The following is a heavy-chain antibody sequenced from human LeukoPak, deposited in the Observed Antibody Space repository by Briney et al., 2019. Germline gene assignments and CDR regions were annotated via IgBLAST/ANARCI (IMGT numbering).Heavy chain of an antibody. CDR3: ARDYYDTSGYFDY. Sequence: ASVKVSCKASGYTFSGYYIHWVRQGPGQGLEWMGWINPNSGATNSAQKFQGRVTMTGDTSITTAYMELSRLRSDDTAVYYCARDYYDTSGYFDYWGLGTLLTVSS. J-gene: IGHJ4*02. CDR2: INPNSGAT. V-gene: IGHV1-2*02. CDR1: GYTFSGYY. D-gene: IGHD3-22*01.